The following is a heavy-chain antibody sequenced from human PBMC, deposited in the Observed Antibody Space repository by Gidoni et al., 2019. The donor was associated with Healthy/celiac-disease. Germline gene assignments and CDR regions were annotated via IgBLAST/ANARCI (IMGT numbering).Heavy chain of an antibody. Sequence: VQLVESGGGVVQPGRSLRLSCAASGFTFSRYGMHWVRQAPGKGLEWVAVISYDGSNKYYADSVKGRFTIYRDNSKNKLYLQMNSLRAEDTAVYYCAKDGRKGYQLGYGMDVWGQGTTVTVSS. D-gene: IGHD2-2*01. J-gene: IGHJ6*02. CDR2: ISYDGSNK. V-gene: IGHV3-30*18. CDR1: GFTFSRYG. CDR3: AKDGRKGYQLGYGMDV.